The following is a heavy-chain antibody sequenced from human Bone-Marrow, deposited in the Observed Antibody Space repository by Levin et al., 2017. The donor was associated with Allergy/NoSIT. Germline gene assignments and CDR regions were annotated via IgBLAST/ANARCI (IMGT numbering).Heavy chain of an antibody. Sequence: ASVKVSCAASGFTVSSYYMSWVRQAPGKGLEWVSVIYTTGTTYYADSVKGRFTISRDNSKNTLYLQMNSLRADDTALYYCARASRWLQLQAAFDIWGQGTLVTVSS. CDR1: GFTVSSYY. D-gene: IGHD5-24*01. J-gene: IGHJ3*02. V-gene: IGHV3-53*01. CDR3: ARASRWLQLQAAFDI. CDR2: IYTTGTT.